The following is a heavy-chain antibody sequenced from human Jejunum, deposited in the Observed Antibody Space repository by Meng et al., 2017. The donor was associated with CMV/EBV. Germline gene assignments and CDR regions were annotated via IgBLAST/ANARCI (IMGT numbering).Heavy chain of an antibody. CDR1: YTFTNCF. CDR3: ARRFQEGLTGRRSWFDP. Sequence: YTFTNCFVHWVRQAPGQGLEWMGWINPSSGGTNYAQQFQGRVTMTRDTSISTAYMELSGLTSDDTAVYYCARRFQEGLTGRRSWFDPWGQGTLVTV. V-gene: IGHV1-2*02. CDR2: INPSSGGT. D-gene: IGHD1-20*01. J-gene: IGHJ5*02.